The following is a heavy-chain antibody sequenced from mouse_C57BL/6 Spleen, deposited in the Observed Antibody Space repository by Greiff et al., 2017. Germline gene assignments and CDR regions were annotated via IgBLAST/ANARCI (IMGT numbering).Heavy chain of an antibody. CDR1: GYSFTGYY. D-gene: IGHD1-1*01. CDR3: ARSDYGSFSWFAY. V-gene: IGHV1-42*01. Sequence: VQLKQSGPELVKPGASVKISCKASGYSFTGYYMNWVKQSPEKSLEWIGEINPSTGGTTYNQKFKAKATLTVDKSSSTAYMQLKSLTSEDSAVYYCARSDYGSFSWFAYWGQGTLVTVSA. J-gene: IGHJ3*01. CDR2: INPSTGGT.